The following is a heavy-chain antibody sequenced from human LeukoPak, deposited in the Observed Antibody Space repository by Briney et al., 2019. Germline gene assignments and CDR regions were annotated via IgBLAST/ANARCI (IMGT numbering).Heavy chain of an antibody. J-gene: IGHJ2*01. Sequence: GGSLRLSCAASGFTFSYYGMHWVRQAPGKGLEWVAYIRYDGSKKYYADSVKGRFTISRDNSKNTLYLQMNSLRAEDTAVYYCAKAFLGDRQFGGRWYLDLWGRGTLVTVSS. CDR1: GFTFSYYG. V-gene: IGHV3-30*02. CDR2: IRYDGSKK. D-gene: IGHD3-16*01. CDR3: AKAFLGDRQFGGRWYLDL.